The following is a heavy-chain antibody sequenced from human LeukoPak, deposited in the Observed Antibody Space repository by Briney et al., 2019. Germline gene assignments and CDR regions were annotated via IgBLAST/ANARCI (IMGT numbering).Heavy chain of an antibody. CDR3: ARGARRFGELTFYYYYYMDV. V-gene: IGHV1-18*01. Sequence: SVKVSCKASGYTFTSYGISWVRQAPGQGLEWMGWISAYNGNTNYAQKLQGRVTMTTDTSTSTAYMELRSLRSDDTAVYYCARGARRFGELTFYYYYYMDVWGKGTTVTISS. CDR2: ISAYNGNT. J-gene: IGHJ6*03. D-gene: IGHD3-10*01. CDR1: GYTFTSYG.